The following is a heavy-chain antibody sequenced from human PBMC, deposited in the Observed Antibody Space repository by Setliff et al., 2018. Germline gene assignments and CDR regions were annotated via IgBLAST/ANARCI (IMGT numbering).Heavy chain of an antibody. Sequence: GGSLRLSCAASGFTFSGSAMHWVRQASGKGLEWVGRIRSKTSGFATAYSASVKGRFTISRDDSMNTAYLQMDSLRVEDTAVYYCVRGEMFSTSPRADWGQGTQVTVSS. CDR2: IRSKTSGFAT. CDR3: VRGEMFSTSPRAD. J-gene: IGHJ4*02. V-gene: IGHV3-73*01. CDR1: GFTFSGSA. D-gene: IGHD2-2*01.